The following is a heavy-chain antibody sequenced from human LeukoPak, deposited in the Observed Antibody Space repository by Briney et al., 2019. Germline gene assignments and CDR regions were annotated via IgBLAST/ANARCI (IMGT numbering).Heavy chain of an antibody. Sequence: SVKVSCKASGGTFSSYAISWVRQAPGQGLEWMGGIIPIFGTTNYAQKFQDRVTITADKSTSTAYMELSSLRSEDTAVYYCASGEGLNSGSYLEFDYWGQGTLVTVSS. V-gene: IGHV1-69*06. D-gene: IGHD1-26*01. J-gene: IGHJ4*02. CDR2: IIPIFGTT. CDR3: ASGEGLNSGSYLEFDY. CDR1: GGTFSSYA.